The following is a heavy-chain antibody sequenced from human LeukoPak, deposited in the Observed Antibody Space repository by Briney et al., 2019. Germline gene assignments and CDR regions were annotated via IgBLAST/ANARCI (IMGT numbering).Heavy chain of an antibody. D-gene: IGHD6-19*01. Sequence: PGGSLRPSCAASGFTFRTSGMHWVRQAPGKGLEWVAFIQYHGRDKYYADSVKGRFTISRDNSKNTLYMEVNSLRAEDTAVYYCAREGGRTVAGTFDNWGQGTLVTVSS. J-gene: IGHJ4*02. CDR3: AREGGRTVAGTFDN. CDR2: IQYHGRDK. V-gene: IGHV3-30*02. CDR1: GFTFRTSG.